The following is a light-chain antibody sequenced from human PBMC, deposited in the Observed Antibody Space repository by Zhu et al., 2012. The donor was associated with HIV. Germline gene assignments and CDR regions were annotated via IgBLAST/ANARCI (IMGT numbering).Light chain of an antibody. V-gene: IGKV3-20*01. CDR2: RAS. CDR1: QSISSSY. J-gene: IGKJ4*01. Sequence: EIVLTQSPDTLSLSPGEGATLSCRATQSISSSYLAWYQQKPGQAPRLLLYRASDRATGVPDRVSGSGSGTEFTLSISRLEPEDFAVYYCHLYSTSPGTFGGGTKVEIK. CDR3: HLYSTSPGT.